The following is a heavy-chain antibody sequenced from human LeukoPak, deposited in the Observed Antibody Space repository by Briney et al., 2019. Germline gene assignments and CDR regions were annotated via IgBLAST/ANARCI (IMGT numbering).Heavy chain of an antibody. CDR3: ARVHGDYDYYGMDV. Sequence: ASVKVSCKASGYTFTGYYMHWVRQAPGQGLEWMGWINPNSGGTNYAQKFQGRVTITADESTSTAYMELSSLRSEDTAVYYCARVHGDYDYYGMDVWGQGTTVTVSS. V-gene: IGHV1-2*02. D-gene: IGHD4-17*01. CDR2: INPNSGGT. J-gene: IGHJ6*02. CDR1: GYTFTGYY.